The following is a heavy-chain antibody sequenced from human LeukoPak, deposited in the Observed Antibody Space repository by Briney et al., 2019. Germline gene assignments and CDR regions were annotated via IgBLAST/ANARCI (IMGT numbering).Heavy chain of an antibody. CDR3: ARADWNYEGGDY. Sequence: KPGGSLRLSCAASGFTFSSYSMNWVRQAPGKGLEWVSSISSSSSYIYYADSVKGRFTISRDNAKSSLYLQMNSLRAEDTAVYYCARADWNYEGGDYWGQGTLVTVSS. CDR2: ISSSSSYI. V-gene: IGHV3-21*01. D-gene: IGHD1-7*01. CDR1: GFTFSSYS. J-gene: IGHJ4*02.